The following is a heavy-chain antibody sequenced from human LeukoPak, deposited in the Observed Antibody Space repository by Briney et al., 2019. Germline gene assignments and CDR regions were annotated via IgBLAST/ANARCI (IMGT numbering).Heavy chain of an antibody. CDR1: GFTFSTSA. CDR2: INNVRSHI. D-gene: IGHD1-26*01. J-gene: IGHJ4*02. Sequence: PGGSLRLSGAASGFTFSTSAMNWVRQAPGKGLEWVSSINNVRSHIYYADSVRGRFTISRDNANNVLYLQMNSLRAEDTAVYYCARDPTYYLRYGYFDSWGQGTLVTVSS. V-gene: IGHV3-21*06. CDR3: ARDPTYYLRYGYFDS.